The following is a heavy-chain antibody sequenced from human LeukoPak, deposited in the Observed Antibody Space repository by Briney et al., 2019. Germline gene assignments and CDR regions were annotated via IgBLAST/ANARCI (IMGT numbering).Heavy chain of an antibody. CDR1: GYTFTSYY. J-gene: IGHJ4*02. CDR2: INPSGGST. Sequence: VASVKVSCKASGYTFTSYYIHWVRQAPGQGLEWMGIINPSGGSTTSALKFQGRVTMTRDTSTSTVYMELSRLRSEDTAVYYCARESGGRPFDYWGQGTLVTVSS. D-gene: IGHD2-15*01. V-gene: IGHV1-46*01. CDR3: ARESGGRPFDY.